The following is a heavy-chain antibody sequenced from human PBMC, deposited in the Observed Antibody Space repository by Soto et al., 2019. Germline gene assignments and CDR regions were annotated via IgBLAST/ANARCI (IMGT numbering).Heavy chain of an antibody. CDR1: GFTFSNYG. D-gene: IGHD2-8*01. CDR2: ISGGGGTT. J-gene: IGHJ4*02. Sequence: PGGSLRLSCAASGFTFSNYGLSWVRQAPGKGLEWVADISGGGGTTYYAESVKGRFTISRDNSKNTLYLQMNSLRADDTAVYFCAKYLSSGPYTYGDLDYWGQGALVTVSS. V-gene: IGHV3-23*01. CDR3: AKYLSSGPYTYGDLDY.